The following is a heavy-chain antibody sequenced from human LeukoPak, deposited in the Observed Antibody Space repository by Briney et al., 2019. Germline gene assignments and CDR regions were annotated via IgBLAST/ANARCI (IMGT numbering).Heavy chain of an antibody. J-gene: IGHJ4*02. V-gene: IGHV4-59*01. CDR1: GVSISSYY. Sequence: PSETLSLTCTVSGVSISSYYWSWIRPPPGKGLEWIGYIYYSGSTNYNPSLKSRVTISVDTSKNQFSLKLISVTAADTAVYYCARYDYSSSWYISDYWGQGTLVTVSS. CDR3: ARYDYSSSWYISDY. D-gene: IGHD6-13*01. CDR2: IYYSGST.